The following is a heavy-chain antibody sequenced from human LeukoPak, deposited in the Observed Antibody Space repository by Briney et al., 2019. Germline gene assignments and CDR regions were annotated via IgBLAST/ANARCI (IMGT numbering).Heavy chain of an antibody. CDR1: GCSFSYYW. CDR2: IYPGDSDT. D-gene: IGHD3-22*01. Sequence: KAGESLKISCKGSGCSFSYYWIAWVRQMPGKGLEWMGIIYPGDSDTRYSPSFQGQVTISADKSTSTAFLQWSSLKASDTAMYYCARQDGSAYYYFDYWGQGTLVTVSS. CDR3: ARQDGSAYYYFDY. V-gene: IGHV5-51*01. J-gene: IGHJ4*02.